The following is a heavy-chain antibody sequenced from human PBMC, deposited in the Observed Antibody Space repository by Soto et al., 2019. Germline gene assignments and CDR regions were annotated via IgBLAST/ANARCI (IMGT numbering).Heavy chain of an antibody. CDR3: ASGPEGRLRFGY. CDR1: GFIVSRNY. Sequence: GGSLRLSCAASGFIVSRNYMTWVRQAPGKGLEWVSLIYSGGNTYYADSVKGRFTISRDNSKNTLFLQMNSLRAEDTAVYYCASGPEGRLRFGYWGQGTLVTVSS. D-gene: IGHD3-16*01. V-gene: IGHV3-66*01. CDR2: IYSGGNT. J-gene: IGHJ4*02.